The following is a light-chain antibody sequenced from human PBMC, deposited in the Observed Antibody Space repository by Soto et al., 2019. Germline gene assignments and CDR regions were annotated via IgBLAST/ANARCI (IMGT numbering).Light chain of an antibody. J-gene: IGKJ1*01. CDR1: ESIRNN. V-gene: IGKV1-39*01. CDR3: QQTYSTPRGA. Sequence: DIQMTQSPSSLSASVGDRVTITCRASESIRNNLNWYQQKPGKAPKLLIYAASTLQSGVPSRFSGGVSGTEFTLTIGSLQPEDFTTYYCQQTYSTPRGAFGQGTKVEFQ. CDR2: AAS.